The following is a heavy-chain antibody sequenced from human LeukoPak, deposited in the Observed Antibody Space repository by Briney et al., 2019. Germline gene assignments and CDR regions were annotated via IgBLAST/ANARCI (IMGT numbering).Heavy chain of an antibody. J-gene: IGHJ3*02. Sequence: ASEKVSHKVSGYTLPELSMLWVRQAPGKGLEGMGGFDPADGETIYAQKFQGRATMTEDTSTDTAYMELSSLRSEDTAVYYCATLPPTYYDSSGYYTGAFDIWDQGTMVTVSS. CDR3: ATLPPTYYDSSGYYTGAFDI. V-gene: IGHV1-24*01. CDR1: GYTLPELS. CDR2: FDPADGET. D-gene: IGHD3-22*01.